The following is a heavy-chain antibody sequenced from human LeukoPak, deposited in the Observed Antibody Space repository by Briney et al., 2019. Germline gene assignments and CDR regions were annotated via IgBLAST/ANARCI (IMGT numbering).Heavy chain of an antibody. D-gene: IGHD3-22*01. V-gene: IGHV4-4*07. CDR1: GVSITSYY. J-gene: IGHJ4*02. CDR3: ARDAYYYDSSGYLGVDY. CDR2: IYTSGWT. Sequence: SETLSLTRTVSGVSITSYYWSWIRQPAPKGLEWIGRIYTSGWTNYNPSLTPRVTMSVDTSKNQYSLKLSSVTAADTAVYYCARDAYYYDSSGYLGVDYWGQGTLVTVSS.